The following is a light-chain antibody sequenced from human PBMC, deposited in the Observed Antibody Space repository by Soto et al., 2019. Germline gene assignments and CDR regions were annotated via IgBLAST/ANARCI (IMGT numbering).Light chain of an antibody. Sequence: EIVMTQSPATLSVSPGERATLSCRASQSVSSNLAGYQQKPGQPPRLLIYGASTRATAVPARFSGSGSGTAFTLTLSSLESEDFAVYYCQQYSKWPLTFGGGTKVEIK. CDR2: GAS. V-gene: IGKV3-15*01. CDR1: QSVSSN. CDR3: QQYSKWPLT. J-gene: IGKJ4*01.